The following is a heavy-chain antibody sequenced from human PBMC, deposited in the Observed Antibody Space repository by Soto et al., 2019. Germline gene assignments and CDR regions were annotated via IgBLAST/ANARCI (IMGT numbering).Heavy chain of an antibody. CDR3: AKGETYYYGSGGWYFDL. V-gene: IGHV3-30*18. Sequence: QVQLVESGGGVAQPGRSLRLSCAASGFTFSSYGMHWVRQAPGKGLEWVAVISYDGSNKYYADSVKGRFTISRDNSKNTLYLQMNSLRAEDTAVYYCAKGETYYYGSGGWYFDLWGRGTLVTVSS. CDR1: GFTFSSYG. D-gene: IGHD3-10*01. CDR2: ISYDGSNK. J-gene: IGHJ2*01.